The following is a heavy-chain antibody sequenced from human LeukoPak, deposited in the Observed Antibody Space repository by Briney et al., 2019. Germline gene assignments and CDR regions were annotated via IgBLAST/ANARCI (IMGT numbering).Heavy chain of an antibody. D-gene: IGHD2-2*01. Sequence: ASVKVSCKASGYTFTGYYMHWVRQAPGQGLEWMGWINPNSGGTNYAQKLQGRVTMTTDTSTSTAYMELRSLRSDDTAVYYCARDSTSSAIPAFDIWGQGTMVPVSS. V-gene: IGHV1-2*02. CDR1: GYTFTGYY. J-gene: IGHJ3*02. CDR2: INPNSGGT. CDR3: ARDSTSSAIPAFDI.